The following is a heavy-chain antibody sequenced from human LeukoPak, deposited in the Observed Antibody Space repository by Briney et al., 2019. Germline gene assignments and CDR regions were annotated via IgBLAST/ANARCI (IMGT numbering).Heavy chain of an antibody. CDR1: GFTFSSYG. V-gene: IGHV3-33*01. J-gene: IGHJ6*02. CDR2: IWYDGSNK. CDR3: ASCGSGSQSRRYYYYGMDV. Sequence: QPGGSLRLSCAASGFTFSSYGMHWVRQAPGKGLEWVAVIWYDGSNKYYADSVKGRFTTSRDNSKNTLYLQMNSLRAEDTAVYYCASCGSGSQSRRYYYYGMDVWGQGTTVTVSS. D-gene: IGHD3-10*01.